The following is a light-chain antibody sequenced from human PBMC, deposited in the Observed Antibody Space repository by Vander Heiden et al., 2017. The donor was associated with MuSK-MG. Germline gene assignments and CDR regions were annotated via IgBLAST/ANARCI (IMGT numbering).Light chain of an antibody. Sequence: DIVMTQSPDSLAVSLGERATINCKSSQSVLYSSKNKNYLAWYQQKPGQPPKLLIYWASTRESGVPDRFSGSGSETDFTLTISSLQAEDVAFYYCQQYHTAPYTFGQGTKLEIK. CDR2: WAS. V-gene: IGKV4-1*01. J-gene: IGKJ2*01. CDR1: QSVLYSSKNKNY. CDR3: QQYHTAPYT.